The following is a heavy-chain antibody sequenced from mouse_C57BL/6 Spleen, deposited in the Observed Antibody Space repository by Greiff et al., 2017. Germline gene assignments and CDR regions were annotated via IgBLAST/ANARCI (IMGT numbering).Heavy chain of an antibody. V-gene: IGHV1-50*01. D-gene: IGHD1-1*01. CDR2: IDPSDSYT. J-gene: IGHJ2*01. Sequence: QVQLQQPGAELVKPGASVKLSCKASGYTFTSYWMQWVKQRPGQGLEWIGEIDPSDSYTNYNQKFKGKATLTVDKSSSTAYMQLSSLTSEDSAVYYCARTTTVVATDYWGQGTTLTVSS. CDR1: GYTFTSYW. CDR3: ARTTTVVATDY.